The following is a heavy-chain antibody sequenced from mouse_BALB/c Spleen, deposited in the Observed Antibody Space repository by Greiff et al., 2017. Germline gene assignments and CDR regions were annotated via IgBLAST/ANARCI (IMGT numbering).Heavy chain of an antibody. CDR1: GFNIKDYY. CDR2: IDPENGDT. J-gene: IGHJ4*01. Sequence: EVQLQQSGAELVRSGASVKLSCTASGFNIKDYYMHWVKQRPEQGLEWIGWIDPENGDTEYAPKFQGKATMTADTSSNTAYLQLSSLTSEDTAVYYCNERVGYGGLDYWGQGTSVTVSS. CDR3: NERVGYGGLDY. D-gene: IGHD2-2*01. V-gene: IGHV14-4*02.